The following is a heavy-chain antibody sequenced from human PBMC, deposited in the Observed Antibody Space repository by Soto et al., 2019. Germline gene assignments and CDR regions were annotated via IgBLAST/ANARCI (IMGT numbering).Heavy chain of an antibody. D-gene: IGHD2-2*02. J-gene: IGHJ6*02. CDR2: IDPSDSYTRDSDT. CDR3: ALYLAGGYYYYGMDV. Sequence: GESLKISCKGSGYSFTNYWISWVRQMPGKGLEWMGMIDPSDSYTRDSDTNYSPSFQGHVTISADMSISTAYLQWSSLKASDTAVYYCALYLAGGYYYYGMDVWGQGTTVTVSS. V-gene: IGHV5-10-1*01. CDR1: GYSFTNYW.